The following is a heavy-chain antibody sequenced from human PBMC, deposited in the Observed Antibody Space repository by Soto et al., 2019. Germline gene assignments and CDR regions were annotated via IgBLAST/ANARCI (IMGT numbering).Heavy chain of an antibody. Sequence: GGSLRLSCAASGFTFSSYAMSCVRQARGKWLEWVSAISGSGGSTYYADSVKGGFTISRDNSKNTLYLQMNSLRAEDTAVYYCAKDRVLLWFGELWDFDYWGQGTLVTVSS. V-gene: IGHV3-23*01. D-gene: IGHD3-10*01. CDR3: AKDRVLLWFGELWDFDY. J-gene: IGHJ4*02. CDR2: ISGSGGST. CDR1: GFTFSSYA.